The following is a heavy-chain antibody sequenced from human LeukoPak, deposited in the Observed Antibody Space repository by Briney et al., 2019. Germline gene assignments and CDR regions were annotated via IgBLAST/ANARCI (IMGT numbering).Heavy chain of an antibody. Sequence: KASETLSLTCSVSGGPINGYSWTWIRQPPGMRLEWVGHISYTGTTNYNPSLTTRVAISVDTSKNQFSLKLTSVTAADTGMYFCARLGGNWNSPGRDYWGQGTLVTVSS. CDR2: ISYTGTT. D-gene: IGHD3-10*01. J-gene: IGHJ4*02. CDR1: GGPINGYS. V-gene: IGHV4-59*08. CDR3: ARLGGNWNSPGRDY.